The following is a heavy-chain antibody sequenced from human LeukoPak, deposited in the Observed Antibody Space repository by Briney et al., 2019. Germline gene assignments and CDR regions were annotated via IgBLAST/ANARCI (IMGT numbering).Heavy chain of an antibody. CDR2: IDSDGSKA. CDR1: GFTVSSHL. CDR3: VRLSSGYYGLIDH. V-gene: IGHV3-74*01. J-gene: IGHJ4*02. D-gene: IGHD3-22*01. Sequence: PGGSLRLSCIASGFTVSSHLMHWVRQVPGKGLVWVSRIDSDGSKADYADSVKGRFTFSRDNARNTLYLQMNSLRAEDTAVYYCVRLSSGYYGLIDHWGQGTLVTVSS.